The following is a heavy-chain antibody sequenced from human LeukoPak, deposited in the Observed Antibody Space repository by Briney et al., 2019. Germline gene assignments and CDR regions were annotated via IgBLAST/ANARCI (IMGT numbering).Heavy chain of an antibody. CDR1: GGSISSGSYY. Sequence: SETLSLXCTASGGSISSGSYYWSWIRQPAGKGLEWIGRIYTSGSTNYNPSLKSRVTISVDTSKNQFSLKLSSVTAADTAVYYCARAFFGYSSSAVGDWGQGTLVTVSS. J-gene: IGHJ4*02. CDR2: IYTSGST. CDR3: ARAFFGYSSSAVGD. V-gene: IGHV4-61*02. D-gene: IGHD6-6*01.